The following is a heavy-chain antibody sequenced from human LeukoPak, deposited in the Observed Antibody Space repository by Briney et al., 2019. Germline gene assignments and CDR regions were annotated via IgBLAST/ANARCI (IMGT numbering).Heavy chain of an antibody. Sequence: PGGSLRLSCAASGFTVSSNYMSWVRQAPGKGLEWVSVIYSGGSTYYADSVKGRFTISRDNSKNTLYLQMNSLRAEDTAVYYCARTRASQQLVQIPEYYYYYMDVWGKGTTVTVSS. J-gene: IGHJ6*03. D-gene: IGHD6-13*01. CDR1: GFTVSSNY. CDR2: IYSGGST. V-gene: IGHV3-66*01. CDR3: ARTRASQQLVQIPEYYYYYMDV.